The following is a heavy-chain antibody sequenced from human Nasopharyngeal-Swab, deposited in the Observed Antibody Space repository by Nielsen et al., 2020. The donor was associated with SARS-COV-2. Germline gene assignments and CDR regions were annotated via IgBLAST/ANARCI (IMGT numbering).Heavy chain of an antibody. V-gene: IGHV3-73*01. CDR3: TRCGGGCYSGRDY. Sequence: GESLKISCAASGFTFSDSAIHWVRQASGEGLEWVAGIRSKGNNYATAYSASVKGRFIIFRDDPTNTAYLQMNSLKTEDTAMYYCTRCGGGCYSGRDYWGQGTLVTASS. D-gene: IGHD2-15*01. CDR1: GFTFSDSA. J-gene: IGHJ4*02. CDR2: IRSKGNNYAT.